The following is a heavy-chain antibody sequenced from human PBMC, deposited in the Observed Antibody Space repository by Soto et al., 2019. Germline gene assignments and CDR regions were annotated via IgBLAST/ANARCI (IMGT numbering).Heavy chain of an antibody. CDR3: ASRKPPYDSSDCFDP. CDR2: IIPILGIA. CDR1: GGTFSSYT. Sequence: SVKVSCKASGGTFSSYTISWVRQAPGQGLEWMGRIIPILGIANYAQKFQGRVTITADKSTSTAYMELSSLRSEDTAVYYCASRKPPYDSSDCFDPCGQGTLVIVSS. V-gene: IGHV1-69*02. J-gene: IGHJ5*02. D-gene: IGHD3-22*01.